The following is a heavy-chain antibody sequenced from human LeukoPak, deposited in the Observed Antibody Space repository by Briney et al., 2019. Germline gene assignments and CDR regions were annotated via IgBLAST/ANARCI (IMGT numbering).Heavy chain of an antibody. D-gene: IGHD3-10*01. Sequence: PGGSLRLSYTASGFTFGDYAMSWVRQAPGKGLEWVGFIRSKAYGGTTEYAASVKGRFTISRDDSKSIAYLQMNSLKTEDTAVYYCTRNRYYYGSGGDWFDPWGQGTLVTVSS. CDR2: IRSKAYGGTT. J-gene: IGHJ5*02. CDR1: GFTFGDYA. CDR3: TRNRYYYGSGGDWFDP. V-gene: IGHV3-49*04.